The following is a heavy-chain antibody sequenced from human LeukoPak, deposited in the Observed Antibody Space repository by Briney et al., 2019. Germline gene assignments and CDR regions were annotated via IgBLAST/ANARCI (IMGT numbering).Heavy chain of an antibody. J-gene: IGHJ4*02. V-gene: IGHV3-7*03. CDR1: GFTFTKFW. CDR3: ANLPYCSSTSCPRASAYYFDY. Sequence: GESLRLSCEASGFTFTKFWMSWVRQAPGKGLEWVANIQEDGKKENYVDSVRGRFTISRDNSKNTLYLQMNSLRAEDTAVYYCANLPYCSSTSCPRASAYYFDYWGQGTLVTVSS. D-gene: IGHD2-2*01. CDR2: IQEDGKKE.